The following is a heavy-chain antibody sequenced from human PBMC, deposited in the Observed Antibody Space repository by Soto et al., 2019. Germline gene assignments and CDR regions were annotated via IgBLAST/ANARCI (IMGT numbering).Heavy chain of an antibody. J-gene: IGHJ4*02. V-gene: IGHV3-9*01. CDR1: GFTFDDYA. CDR3: AKGGLGSSSWSNTRLFDY. Sequence: EVQLVESGGGLVQPGRSLRLSCAASGFTFDDYAMHWVRQAPGKGLEWVSGISWNSGSIGYADSVKGRFTISRDNAKNSLYLQMNSLRAEDTALYYCAKGGLGSSSWSNTRLFDYWGQGTLVTVSS. CDR2: ISWNSGSI. D-gene: IGHD6-13*01.